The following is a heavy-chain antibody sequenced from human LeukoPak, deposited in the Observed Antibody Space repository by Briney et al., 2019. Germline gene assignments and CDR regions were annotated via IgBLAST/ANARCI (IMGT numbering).Heavy chain of an antibody. J-gene: IGHJ5*02. D-gene: IGHD4-17*01. CDR2: INPNSGGT. V-gene: IGHV1-2*02. CDR1: GYTFTGYY. CDR3: ARFYGDSGTSWFDP. Sequence: GASVKVSCKASGYTFTGYYMHWVRQAPGQGPEWMGWINPNSGGTNYAQKFQGRVTMTRDTSISTAYMELSRLRSDDTAVYYCARFYGDSGTSWFDPWGQGTLVTVSS.